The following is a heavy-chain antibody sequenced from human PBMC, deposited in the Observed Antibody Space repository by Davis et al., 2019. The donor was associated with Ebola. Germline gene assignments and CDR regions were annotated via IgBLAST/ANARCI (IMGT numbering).Heavy chain of an antibody. CDR1: GFTFDDYA. J-gene: IGHJ6*01. Sequence: LKISCAASGFTFDDYAMHWVRQAPGKGLEWVSGIGWNSGTVGYADSVKGRFTISRDNSKNTLFLQMNSLHQGPIGLPPGTLLQEHLWG. CDR2: IGWNSGTV. CDR3: TLLQEHL. V-gene: IGHV3-9*01.